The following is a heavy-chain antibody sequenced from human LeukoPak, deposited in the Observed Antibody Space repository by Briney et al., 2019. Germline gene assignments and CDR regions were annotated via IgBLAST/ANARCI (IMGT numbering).Heavy chain of an antibody. V-gene: IGHV1-18*01. Sequence: ASVKVSCKASGYTFTSYGISWVRQAPGQGREWMGWISAYNGNTNYAQKLQGRVTMTTDTSTSTAYMELRSLRSDDTAVYYCARDSTTMAAFDIWGQGKMVTVSS. J-gene: IGHJ3*02. CDR2: ISAYNGNT. CDR3: ARDSTTMAAFDI. D-gene: IGHD2/OR15-2a*01. CDR1: GYTFTSYG.